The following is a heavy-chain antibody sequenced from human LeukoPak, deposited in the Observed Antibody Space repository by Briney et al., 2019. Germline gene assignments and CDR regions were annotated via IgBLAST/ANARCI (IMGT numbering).Heavy chain of an antibody. CDR2: ISYDGSNK. D-gene: IGHD3-10*01. V-gene: IGHV3-30-3*01. Sequence: GGSLRLSCAASGFTVSSNYMSWVRQAPGKGLEWVAVISYDGSNKYYADSVKGRFTISRDNSKNTLYLQMNSLRAEDTAVYYCARDDRGLGDAFDIWGQGTMVTVSS. CDR1: GFTVSSNY. CDR3: ARDDRGLGDAFDI. J-gene: IGHJ3*02.